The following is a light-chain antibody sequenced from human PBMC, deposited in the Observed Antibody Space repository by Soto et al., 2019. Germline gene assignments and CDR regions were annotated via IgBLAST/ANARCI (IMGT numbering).Light chain of an antibody. Sequence: QSVLTQPASVSGSPGLSITISCTGTNSDVGGYNYVSWYQQHPGKAPKLIIYDVSDRPSGVSYRFSGSKSGNTASLTISGLQAEDEADYYCCSYASGSTRVLFGGGTKLTVL. CDR3: CSYASGSTRVL. J-gene: IGLJ2*01. CDR1: NSDVGGYNY. V-gene: IGLV2-14*01. CDR2: DVS.